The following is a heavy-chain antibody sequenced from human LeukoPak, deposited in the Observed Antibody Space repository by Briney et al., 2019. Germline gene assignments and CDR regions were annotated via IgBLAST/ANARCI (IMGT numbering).Heavy chain of an antibody. CDR3: ARDQRKYYDFWSGYFGITQDVCFDY. CDR1: GGSFSGYY. J-gene: IGHJ4*02. D-gene: IGHD3-3*01. CDR2: INHSGST. Sequence: SSETLPLTCAVYGGSFSGYYWSWIRQPPGRGLEWIGEINHSGSTNYNPSLKSRVTISVDTSKNQFSLKLSSVTAADTAVYYCARDQRKYYDFWSGYFGITQDVCFDYWGQGTLVTVSS. V-gene: IGHV4-34*01.